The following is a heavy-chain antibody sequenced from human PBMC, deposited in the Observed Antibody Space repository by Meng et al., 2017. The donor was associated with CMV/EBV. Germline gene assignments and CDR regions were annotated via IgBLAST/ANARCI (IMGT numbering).Heavy chain of an antibody. CDR2: ISSSSSYI. J-gene: IGHJ3*02. D-gene: IGHD2-2*01. V-gene: IGHV3-21*01. Sequence: GGSLRLSCAASGFTFSSYSINWVRQAPGKGLEWVSSISSSSSYIYYADSVKGRFTISRDNAKNSLYLQMNSLRAEDTAVYYCARNYVPAAISGDAFDIWGQGTMVTVSS. CDR1: GFTFSSYS. CDR3: ARNYVPAAISGDAFDI.